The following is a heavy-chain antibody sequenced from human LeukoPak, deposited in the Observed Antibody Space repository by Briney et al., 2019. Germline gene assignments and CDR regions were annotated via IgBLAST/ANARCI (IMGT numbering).Heavy chain of an antibody. Sequence: GGSLRLSCAASGFTFSSYAMSWVRQAPGKGLEWVSAISGSGGSTYYADSVKGRFTISRDNFKNTLYLQMNSLRAEDTAVYYCAKDGIAVAGTAARYGMDVWGQGTTVTVSS. J-gene: IGHJ6*02. CDR3: AKDGIAVAGTAARYGMDV. V-gene: IGHV3-23*01. CDR2: ISGSGGST. D-gene: IGHD6-19*01. CDR1: GFTFSSYA.